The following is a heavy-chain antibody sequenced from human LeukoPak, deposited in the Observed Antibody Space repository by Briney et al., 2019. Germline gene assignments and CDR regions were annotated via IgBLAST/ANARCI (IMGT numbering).Heavy chain of an antibody. Sequence: SETLSLTCAVYGGSFSGYYWSWIRQPPGKGLERIGEINHSGSTNYNPSLKSRVTISVDTSKNQFSLKLSSVTAADTAVYYCARQNYDGAYYYYYMDVWGKGTTVTISS. CDR1: GGSFSGYY. V-gene: IGHV4-34*01. J-gene: IGHJ6*03. D-gene: IGHD1-7*01. CDR3: ARQNYDGAYYYYYMDV. CDR2: INHSGST.